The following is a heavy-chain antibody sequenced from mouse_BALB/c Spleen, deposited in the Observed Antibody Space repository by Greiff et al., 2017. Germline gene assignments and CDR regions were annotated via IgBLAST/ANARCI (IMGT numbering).Heavy chain of an antibody. J-gene: IGHJ4*01. V-gene: IGHV5-6-2*01. CDR2: INSNGGST. Sequence: DVMLVESGGGLVKLGGSLKLSCAASGFTFSSYYMSWVRQTPEKRLELVAAINSNGGSTYYPDTVKGRFTISRDNAKNTLYLQMSSLKSEDTALYYCASDDGYYYAMDYWGQGTSVTVSS. CDR1: GFTFSSYY. CDR3: ASDDGYYYAMDY. D-gene: IGHD2-3*01.